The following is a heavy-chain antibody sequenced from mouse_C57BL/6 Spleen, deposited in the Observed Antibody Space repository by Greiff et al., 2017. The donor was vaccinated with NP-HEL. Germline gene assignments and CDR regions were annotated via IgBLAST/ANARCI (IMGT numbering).Heavy chain of an antibody. CDR2: IDPSDSYT. CDR3: ARGAVYFDY. CDR1: GYTFTSYW. V-gene: IGHV1-69*01. J-gene: IGHJ2*01. Sequence: QVQLQQPGAELVMPGASVKLSCKASGYTFTSYWMHWVKPRPGQGLEWIGEIDPSDSYTNYNQNFKGKSTLTVDKSSSTAYMQLSSLTSEDSAVYYCARGAVYFDYWGQGTTLTVSS.